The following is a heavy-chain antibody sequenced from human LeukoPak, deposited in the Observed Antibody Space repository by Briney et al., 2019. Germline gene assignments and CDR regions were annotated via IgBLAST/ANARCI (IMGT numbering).Heavy chain of an antibody. CDR3: ARKVIVVVVAATNSTYSFNNWFDP. D-gene: IGHD2-15*01. CDR1: GYSISSGYY. CDR2: IYHSGST. J-gene: IGHJ5*02. Sequence: PSETLSLTCAVSGYSISSGYYWGWIRQPPGKGLEWIGSIYHSGSTYYNPSLKSRVTISVDTSKNQLSLKLSSVTAADTAVYYCARKVIVVVVAATNSTYSFNNWFDPWAREPWSPSPQ. V-gene: IGHV4-38-2*01.